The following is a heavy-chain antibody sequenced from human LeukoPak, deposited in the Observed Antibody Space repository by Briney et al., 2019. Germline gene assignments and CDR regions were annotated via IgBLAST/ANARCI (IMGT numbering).Heavy chain of an antibody. Sequence: SETLSLTCTVSGGSISSYYWSWIRQPPGKGLEWVGYIYYSGSTNYNPSLKSRVTISVDTSKNQFSLKLSSVTAADTAVYYCASFNPTVVTKYFDYWGQGTLVTVSS. D-gene: IGHD4-23*01. CDR2: IYYSGST. V-gene: IGHV4-59*12. CDR1: GGSISSYY. CDR3: ASFNPTVVTKYFDY. J-gene: IGHJ4*02.